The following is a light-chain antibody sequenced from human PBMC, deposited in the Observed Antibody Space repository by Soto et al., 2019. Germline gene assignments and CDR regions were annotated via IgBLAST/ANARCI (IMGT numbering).Light chain of an antibody. CDR2: AVS. CDR1: SSDIGGYNH. CDR3: CSYTSLSSVV. V-gene: IGLV2-14*01. Sequence: QSVLTQPASVSGSPGQSITISCTGTSSDIGGYNHVSWYQHSPGKAPKLILFAVSDRPSGISHRFSGSKSGNTASLTSSGLQDEDEAYYYCCSYTSLSSVVFGGGTKLTVL. J-gene: IGLJ2*01.